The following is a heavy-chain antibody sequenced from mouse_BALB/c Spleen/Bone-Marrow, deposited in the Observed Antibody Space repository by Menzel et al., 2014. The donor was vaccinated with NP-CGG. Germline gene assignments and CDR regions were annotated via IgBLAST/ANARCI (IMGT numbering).Heavy chain of an antibody. Sequence: VKLQESGAELVRPGTSVKISCKASGYTFTNYWLSWVKQRPGHGLEWIGDTYPGGGYTNFNERFKGKATLTADTSSSTAYMQLSSLTSEDSAVYFCAREEYGNYDRFIDYWGQGTTLTVSS. CDR1: GYTFTNYW. CDR3: AREEYGNYDRFIDY. J-gene: IGHJ2*01. D-gene: IGHD2-10*02. CDR2: TYPGGGYT. V-gene: IGHV1-63*02.